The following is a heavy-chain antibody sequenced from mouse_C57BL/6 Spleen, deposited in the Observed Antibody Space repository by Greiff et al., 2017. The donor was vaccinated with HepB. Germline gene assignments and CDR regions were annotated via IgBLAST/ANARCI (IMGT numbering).Heavy chain of an antibody. CDR3: ATYYGSTLYAMDY. V-gene: IGHV2-5*01. CDR2: IWRGGST. CDR1: GFSLTSYG. J-gene: IGHJ4*01. D-gene: IGHD1-1*01. Sequence: VQLVESGPGLVQPSQSLSITCTVSGFSLTSYGVHWVRQSPGKGLEWLGVIWRGGSTDYNAAFMSRLSITKDNSKSQVFFKMNSLQADDTAIYYCATYYGSTLYAMDYWGQGTSVTVSS.